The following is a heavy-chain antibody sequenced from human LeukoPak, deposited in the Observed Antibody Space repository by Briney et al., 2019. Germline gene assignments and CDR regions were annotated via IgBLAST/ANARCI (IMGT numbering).Heavy chain of an antibody. D-gene: IGHD3-10*01. CDR3: ARDYHGSGSLTTFDY. V-gene: IGHV1-46*01. J-gene: IGHJ4*02. CDR2: INPRGGSA. CDR1: GYTFTGYY. Sequence: GASVKVSCKASGYTFTGYYMHWVRQVPGQGLEWMGIINPRGGSASSAQKFQGRVTLTRDTSTSTVYMELSRLRSEDTALYYCARDYHGSGSLTTFDYWGQGTLVTVSS.